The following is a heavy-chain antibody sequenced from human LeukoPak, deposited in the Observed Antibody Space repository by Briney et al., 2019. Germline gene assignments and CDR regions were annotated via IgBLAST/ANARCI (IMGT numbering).Heavy chain of an antibody. Sequence: QPGXSLRLSCAASGFTVSSNYMSWVRQAPGKGLEWVSVIYSGGSTYYADSVKGRFTISRDNSKNTLYLQMNSLRAEDTAVYYCARGMVRGVIDFLDYWGQGTLVTVSS. CDR3: ARGMVRGVIDFLDY. CDR1: GFTVSSNY. CDR2: IYSGGST. D-gene: IGHD3-10*01. J-gene: IGHJ4*02. V-gene: IGHV3-66*02.